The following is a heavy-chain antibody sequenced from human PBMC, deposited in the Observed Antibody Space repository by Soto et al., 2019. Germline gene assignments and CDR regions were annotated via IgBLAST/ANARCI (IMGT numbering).Heavy chain of an antibody. CDR3: ARDHGYYDFWSAEGAAFDI. J-gene: IGHJ3*02. CDR2: INAGNGNT. CDR1: GYTFASYA. Sequence: GASVKVSCKASGYTFASYAMHWVRQAPGQRLEWMGWINAGNGNTKYSQKFQGRVTITRDTSASTAYMELSSLRSEDTAVYYCARDHGYYDFWSAEGAAFDIWGQGTMVTVSS. D-gene: IGHD3-3*01. V-gene: IGHV1-3*01.